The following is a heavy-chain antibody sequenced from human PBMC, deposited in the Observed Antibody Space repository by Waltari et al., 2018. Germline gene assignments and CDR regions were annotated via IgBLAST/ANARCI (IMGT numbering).Heavy chain of an antibody. CDR3: ARAVYGSGSSADY. Sequence: EVQLVESGGGLVQPGGSLRLSCAASGFTFSSYEMNWVRQAPGKGLEWVSYISSSGSTIYYADSVKGRFTISRDNAKNSLYLQMNSLRAEDTAVYYCARAVYGSGSSADYWGQGTLVTVSS. CDR1: GFTFSSYE. J-gene: IGHJ4*02. CDR2: ISSSGSTI. V-gene: IGHV3-48*03. D-gene: IGHD3-10*01.